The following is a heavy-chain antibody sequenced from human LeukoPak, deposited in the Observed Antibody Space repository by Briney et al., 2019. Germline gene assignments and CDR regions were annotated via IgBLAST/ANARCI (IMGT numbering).Heavy chain of an antibody. D-gene: IGHD3-9*01. Sequence: SVKVSCKASGGALSSYAITWVRQAPGQGLEWMGGIIPIFGTTNYAQKFQGRVTITADESTSTAYMELSSLRSEDTAVYYCARVPHYDILTGYLDYWGQGTLVTVSS. J-gene: IGHJ4*02. CDR3: ARVPHYDILTGYLDY. CDR1: GGALSSYA. CDR2: IIPIFGTT. V-gene: IGHV1-69*13.